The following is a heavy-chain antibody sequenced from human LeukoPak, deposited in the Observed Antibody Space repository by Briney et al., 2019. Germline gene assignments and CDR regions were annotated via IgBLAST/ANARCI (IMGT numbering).Heavy chain of an antibody. CDR1: GGSISSYY. CDR3: ARHLRLATVTTDYYYYGMDV. Sequence: KPSETLSLTCTVSGGSISSYYWSWIRQPPGKGLEWIGYIYYSGSTNYNPSLKSRVTIPVDTSKNQFSLKLSSVTAADTAVYYCARHLRLATVTTDYYYYGMDVWGQETTVTVSS. V-gene: IGHV4-59*08. CDR2: IYYSGST. D-gene: IGHD4-17*01. J-gene: IGHJ6*02.